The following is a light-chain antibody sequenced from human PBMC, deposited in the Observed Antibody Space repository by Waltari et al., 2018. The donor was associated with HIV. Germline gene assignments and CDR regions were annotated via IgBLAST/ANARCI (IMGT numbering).Light chain of an antibody. V-gene: IGKV1-5*03. Sequence: DIQMTQSPSTLSASVGDRVTITCRASQSISSWLAWYQQKPGKAPKLLIYKASSLESGVPSRFSGSGSGTEFTLTINSLQPDDLATYYCQQYNNYSRTFGQGTKMEIK. CDR1: QSISSW. CDR3: QQYNNYSRT. CDR2: KAS. J-gene: IGKJ1*01.